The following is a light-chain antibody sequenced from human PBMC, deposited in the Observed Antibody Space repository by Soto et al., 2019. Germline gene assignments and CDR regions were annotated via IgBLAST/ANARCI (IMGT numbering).Light chain of an antibody. CDR2: DAS. J-gene: IGKJ3*01. Sequence: PGERATLSCRASQSVTSNSLAWYQHKLGQAPRLLIYDASSRATDIPDRFSGSGSGTDFTLTISRLEPEDFAVYFCQQFGTSPGTFGPGTKVDIK. CDR3: QQFGTSPGT. V-gene: IGKV3-20*01. CDR1: QSVTSNS.